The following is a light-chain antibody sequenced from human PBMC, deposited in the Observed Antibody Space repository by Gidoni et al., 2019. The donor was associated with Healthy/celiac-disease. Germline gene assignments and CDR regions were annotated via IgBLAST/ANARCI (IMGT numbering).Light chain of an antibody. CDR2: QVS. Sequence: EVVMTQSPLSLHVTLGQPASISCRSSQSLVHSDGNTYLNWFQQSPGQSPRRLIYQVSNRDSGVPDRFRGSGSGTDFPLKISRVEAEDVGVYYCMQGTHWPWTFGQGTKVEIK. V-gene: IGKV2-30*02. CDR1: QSLVHSDGNTY. J-gene: IGKJ1*01. CDR3: MQGTHWPWT.